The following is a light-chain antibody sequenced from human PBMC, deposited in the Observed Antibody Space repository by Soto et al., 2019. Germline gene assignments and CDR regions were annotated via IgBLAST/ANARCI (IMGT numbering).Light chain of an antibody. CDR2: GAS. CDR3: QQYNSYSWT. V-gene: IGKV3-11*01. Sequence: EIVLTQSPATLSLSPGERATLSCRASQSVSSYVAWYQQKPGQAPRLLIYGASSRAAGIPDRFSGSGSGTEFTLTISSLQPDDFATYYCQQYNSYSWTFGQGTKVDIK. CDR1: QSVSSY. J-gene: IGKJ1*01.